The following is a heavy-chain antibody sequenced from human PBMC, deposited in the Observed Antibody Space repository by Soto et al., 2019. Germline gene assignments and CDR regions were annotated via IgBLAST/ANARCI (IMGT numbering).Heavy chain of an antibody. J-gene: IGHJ6*02. D-gene: IGHD3-10*01. CDR2: IIPILGIA. CDR1: GGTFSSYT. CDR3: ARDFRITMVRGLQCDYYGMDV. Sequence: SVKVSCKASGGTFSSYTISWVRQAPGQGLEWMGRIIPILGIANYAQKFQGRVTITADKSTSTAYMELSSLISEDTAVYYCARDFRITMVRGLQCDYYGMDVWG. V-gene: IGHV1-69*04.